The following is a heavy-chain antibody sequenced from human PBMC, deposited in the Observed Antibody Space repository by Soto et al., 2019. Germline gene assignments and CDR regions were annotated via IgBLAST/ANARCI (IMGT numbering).Heavy chain of an antibody. Sequence: QVQLQQWGAGLLKPSETLSLTCAVYGGTFRGYYWSWVRQPPGKGLEWIGEINHSGSTGYNSSLKSRVTISMDTTKSQFSLNLSSVTSADTAVYYCAGGRTYYDFGSGHYTVTKDAFDFWGQGTMVTVSS. V-gene: IGHV4-34*01. CDR1: GGTFRGYY. J-gene: IGHJ3*01. CDR3: AGGRTYYDFGSGHYTVTKDAFDF. CDR2: INHSGST. D-gene: IGHD3-3*01.